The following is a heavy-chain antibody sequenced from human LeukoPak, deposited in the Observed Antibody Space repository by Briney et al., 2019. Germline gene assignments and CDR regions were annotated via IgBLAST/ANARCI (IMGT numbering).Heavy chain of an antibody. CDR3: AIRNFGNGFHI. D-gene: IGHD3-3*01. J-gene: IGHJ3*02. CDR1: GGSISSYY. V-gene: IGHV4-59*08. Sequence: PSETLSLTCTVSGGSISSYYWSWIRQPPGKGLEWIGYIYYSGSTNYNPSLKSRATISQDTSKNQFSLSLTSVTAADTAVYYCAIRNFGNGFHIWGQGTLVTVSS. CDR2: IYYSGST.